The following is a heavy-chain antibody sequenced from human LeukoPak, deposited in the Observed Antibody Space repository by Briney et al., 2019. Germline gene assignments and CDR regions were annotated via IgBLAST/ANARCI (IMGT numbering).Heavy chain of an antibody. J-gene: IGHJ4*02. CDR1: GFTFSSYW. V-gene: IGHV3-74*01. CDR2: INSDGSST. Sequence: GGSLRLSCAASGFTFSSYWMHWVRQAPGKGLVWVSRINSDGSSTSYADSVKGRFTISRDNAKNSLYLQMNSLRAEDTAVYYCARLWFGEPPDYWGQGTLVTVSS. CDR3: ARLWFGEPPDY. D-gene: IGHD3-10*01.